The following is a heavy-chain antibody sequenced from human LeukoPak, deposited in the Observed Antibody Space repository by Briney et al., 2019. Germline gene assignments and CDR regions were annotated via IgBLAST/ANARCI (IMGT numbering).Heavy chain of an antibody. D-gene: IGHD3-3*02. CDR2: IYYSGST. Sequence: SETLSLTCTVSGGSISSSSYYWGWIRQPPGKGLEWIGRIYYSGSTYYNPSLRSRGTMSVDTSKNQCSLQLSSVTAADTAVYYCARPVPICGVAPRYYFDYWGQGTLVTVSS. CDR1: GGSISSSSYY. CDR3: ARPVPICGVAPRYYFDY. J-gene: IGHJ4*02. V-gene: IGHV4-39*01.